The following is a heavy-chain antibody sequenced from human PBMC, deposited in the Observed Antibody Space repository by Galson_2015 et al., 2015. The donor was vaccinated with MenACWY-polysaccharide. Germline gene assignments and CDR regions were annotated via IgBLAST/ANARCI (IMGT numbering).Heavy chain of an antibody. CDR1: GDSVSSDSVA. Sequence: AISGDSVSSDSVAWNWVRQSPSRGLEWLGRTFYESTWSNNYAESVKSRITINPDTSKNQVSLQLSSVSPEDTAVYYCVRQHHKWQPTAPDAFDIWGQGQWSPSLQ. CDR3: VRQHHKWQPTAPDAFDI. J-gene: IGHJ3*02. V-gene: IGHV6-1*01. D-gene: IGHD1-26*01. CDR2: TFYESTWSN.